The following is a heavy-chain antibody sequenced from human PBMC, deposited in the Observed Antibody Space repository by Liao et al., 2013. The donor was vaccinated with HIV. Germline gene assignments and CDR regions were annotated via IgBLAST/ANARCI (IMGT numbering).Heavy chain of an antibody. Sequence: QVQLQESGPGLVKPSETLSLTCTVSGGSISPYYWSWIRQPAGKGLEWIGRIYTSGSTYYNPSLKSRVTISVDTSKNQFSLKLNSVTAADTAVYYCARDGETVVTPGYWGQGTLVTVSS. V-gene: IGHV4-4*07. CDR3: ARDGETVVTPGY. D-gene: IGHD4-23*01. CDR1: GGSISPYY. CDR2: IYTSGST. J-gene: IGHJ4*02.